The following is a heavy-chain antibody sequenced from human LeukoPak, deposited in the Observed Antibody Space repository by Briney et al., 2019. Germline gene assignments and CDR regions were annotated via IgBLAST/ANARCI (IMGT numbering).Heavy chain of an antibody. Sequence: SETLSPTCTVSGVSISSGGYYWSWIRQHPGKGLEWIGYIYYSGNTYYTPSLKSRVTMSVDTSKNQFSLNLSSVTAADTAVYYCARRLPSIAALDYWGQGILVTVSS. D-gene: IGHD2-15*01. CDR2: IYYSGNT. V-gene: IGHV4-31*03. CDR1: GVSISSGGYY. CDR3: ARRLPSIAALDY. J-gene: IGHJ4*02.